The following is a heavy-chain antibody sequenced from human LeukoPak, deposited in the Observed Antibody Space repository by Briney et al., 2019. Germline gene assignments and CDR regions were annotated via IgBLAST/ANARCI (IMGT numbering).Heavy chain of an antibody. Sequence: ASVRVSCTPSVYTFTIYGISWVRQAPGEGLEWMGWISGYKGNTNYAQKLQGSVTITTDTSTSTAYMELRSLRSDDTAVYYCARAGNYGSGKSDYWGQGTLVTVSS. CDR2: ISGYKGNT. CDR1: VYTFTIYG. J-gene: IGHJ4*02. D-gene: IGHD3-10*01. CDR3: ARAGNYGSGKSDY. V-gene: IGHV1-18*01.